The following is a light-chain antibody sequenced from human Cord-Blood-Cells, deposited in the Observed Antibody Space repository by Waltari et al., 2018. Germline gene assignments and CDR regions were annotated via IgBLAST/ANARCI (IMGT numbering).Light chain of an antibody. CDR2: KAS. CDR3: QQYNSYST. V-gene: IGKV1-5*03. CDR1: QSISSW. J-gene: IGKJ2*01. Sequence: DIQMTQSPSTLSASVRDRVTITCRASQSISSWLAWYQQKPGKAPKLLIYKASSLESGVPSRFSDSGSGTEFTLTISSLQPDDFATYYCQQYNSYSTFGQGTKLEIK.